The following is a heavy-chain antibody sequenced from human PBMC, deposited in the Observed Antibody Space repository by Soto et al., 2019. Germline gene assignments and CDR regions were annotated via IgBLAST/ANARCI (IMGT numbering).Heavy chain of an antibody. CDR1: GGSISSYY. J-gene: IGHJ5*02. D-gene: IGHD3-9*01. V-gene: IGHV4-59*08. CDR3: ARGGNYDILTGYFFGSHNWFDP. CDR2: IYYSGST. Sequence: SETLSLTCTVSGGSISSYYWSWIRQPPGKGLEWIGYIYYSGSTNYNPSLKSRVTISVDTSKNQFSLKLSSVTAADTAVYYCARGGNYDILTGYFFGSHNWFDPWGQGTLVTVSS.